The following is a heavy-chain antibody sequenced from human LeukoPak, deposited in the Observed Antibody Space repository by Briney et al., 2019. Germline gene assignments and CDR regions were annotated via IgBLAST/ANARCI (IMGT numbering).Heavy chain of an antibody. D-gene: IGHD6-19*01. J-gene: IGHJ4*02. CDR2: ISYDGSNK. CDR1: GFTFSSYA. V-gene: IGHV3-30*04. CDR3: ARTSTYSSGWLFDY. Sequence: PGRSLRLSCAASGFTFSSYAMHWVRQAPGKGLEWVAVISYDGSNKCYADSVKGRFTISRDNSKNTLYLQMNSLRAEDTAVYYCARTSTYSSGWLFDYWGQGTLVTVSS.